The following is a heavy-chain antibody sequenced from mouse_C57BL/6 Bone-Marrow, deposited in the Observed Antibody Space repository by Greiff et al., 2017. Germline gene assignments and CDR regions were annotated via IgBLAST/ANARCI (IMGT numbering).Heavy chain of an antibody. J-gene: IGHJ2*02. CDR3: LRSSTCFDSMDY. V-gene: IGHV1-47*01. D-gene: IGHD5-1*01. CDR1: GYTFTTYP. CDR2: FHPYNDDT. Sequence: VQLQQSGAELVQPGASVTMSCKASGYTFTTYPIEWMKQTHGKSLEWIGNFHPYNDDTKYNEKFKSKATLTVEKSSNTVYLELRRLTSDDSAVYYSLRSSTCFDSMDYWGQGTSRTVSS.